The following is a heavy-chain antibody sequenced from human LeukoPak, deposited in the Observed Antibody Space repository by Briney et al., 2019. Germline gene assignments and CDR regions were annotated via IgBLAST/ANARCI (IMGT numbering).Heavy chain of an antibody. CDR1: GFTFRSYS. CDR3: AREAGEAFDI. V-gene: IGHV3-21*01. Sequence: GGSLRLSCAASGFTFRSYSMNWVRQAPGKGLEWVSSIGPSSSSTYYADSVKGRFTISRDNAKNSLYLHMNSLRAEDTAVYYCAREAGEAFDIWGQGTMVTVSS. D-gene: IGHD7-27*01. J-gene: IGHJ3*02. CDR2: IGPSSSST.